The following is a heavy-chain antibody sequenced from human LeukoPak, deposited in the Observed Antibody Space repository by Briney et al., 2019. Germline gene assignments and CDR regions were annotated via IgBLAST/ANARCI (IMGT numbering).Heavy chain of an antibody. V-gene: IGHV3-53*01. CDR2: FYSGGNT. Sequence: GGSLRLSCAASGFTVSSNYVSWVRQAQGKGLEWLSVFYSGGNTYYADSVKGRFTISRDNSKNTLYLQMNSLRAEDTAVYYCARDYYGSGRLDYWGQGTLVTVSS. CDR3: ARDYYGSGRLDY. D-gene: IGHD3-10*01. CDR1: GFTVSSNY. J-gene: IGHJ4*02.